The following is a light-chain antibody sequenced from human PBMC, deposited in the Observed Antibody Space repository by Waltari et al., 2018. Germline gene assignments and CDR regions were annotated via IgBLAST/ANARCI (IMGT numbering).Light chain of an antibody. CDR3: HSYDSSLSAVV. Sequence: QSVLTQPPSVSGAPGQRVTISCTGTSSNIGAGYAVHWYQQLPGTAPKLLIYGNNNRPAGVPDRFAGSKAVTSASLAITGLQAEDEADYFCHSYDSSLSAVVFAGGTKVTVL. J-gene: IGLJ2*01. V-gene: IGLV1-40*01. CDR2: GNN. CDR1: SSNIGAGYA.